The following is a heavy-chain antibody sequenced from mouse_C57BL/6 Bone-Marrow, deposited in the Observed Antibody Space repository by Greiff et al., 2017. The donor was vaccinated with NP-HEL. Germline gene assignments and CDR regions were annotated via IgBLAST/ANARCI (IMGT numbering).Heavy chain of an antibody. CDR3: ARRGGLGEFAY. V-gene: IGHV5-16*01. CDR2: INYDGSST. J-gene: IGHJ3*01. Sequence: EVHLVESEGGLVQPGSSMKLSCTASGFTFSDYYMAWVRQVPEKGLEWVANINYDGSSTYYLDSLKSRFIFSRDNAKNILYLQMSSLKSEDAATYYCARRGGLGEFAYWGQGTLVTVSA. D-gene: IGHD2-4*01. CDR1: GFTFSDYY.